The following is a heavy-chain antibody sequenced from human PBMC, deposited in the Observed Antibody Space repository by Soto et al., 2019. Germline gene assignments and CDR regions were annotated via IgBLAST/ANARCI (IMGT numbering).Heavy chain of an antibody. D-gene: IGHD6-19*01. CDR2: ISGSGGST. CDR3: AKEGQVAGLRDGMDV. J-gene: IGHJ6*02. Sequence: GGSLRLSCAASGFTFSIYAMSWVRQAPGKGLEWVSAISGSGGSTYYADSVKGRFTISRDNSKNTLYLQMNSLRAEDTAVYYCAKEGQVAGLRDGMDVWGQGTTVTVSS. CDR1: GFTFSIYA. V-gene: IGHV3-23*01.